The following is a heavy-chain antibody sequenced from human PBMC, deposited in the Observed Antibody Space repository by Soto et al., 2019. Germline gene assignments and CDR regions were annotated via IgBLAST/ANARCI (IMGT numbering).Heavy chain of an antibody. CDR1: GGSTSRGGYY. CDR3: ARGAADYGDAFDI. Sequence: QVQLQESGPGLVKPSQTLSLTCTVSGGSTSRGGYYWTWISQHPVRGLEWIAYIYYSGNTFYNPSLKSRLTISLDTSKNQFSLNLTSVTAADTAVYYCARGAADYGDAFDIWGQGTMVTVSS. D-gene: IGHD4-17*01. J-gene: IGHJ3*02. V-gene: IGHV4-31*03. CDR2: IYYSGNT.